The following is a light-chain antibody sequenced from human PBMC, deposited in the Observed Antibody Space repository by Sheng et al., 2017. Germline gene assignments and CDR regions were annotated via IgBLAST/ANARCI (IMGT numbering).Light chain of an antibody. V-gene: IGKV3-20*01. CDR3: HQYGSSPWT. Sequence: EIVLTQSPGTLSLSPGERATLSCRASQSVSTNYLAWYQQRPGQAPRLLIYGASNRATGIPDRFSGSGSGTDFTLTISRLEPEDFVVYYCHQYGSSPWTFGQGTEGGFQT. CDR1: QSVSTNY. J-gene: IGKJ1*01. CDR2: GAS.